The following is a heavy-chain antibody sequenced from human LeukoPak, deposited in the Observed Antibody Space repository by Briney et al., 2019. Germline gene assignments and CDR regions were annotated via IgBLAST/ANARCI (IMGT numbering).Heavy chain of an antibody. CDR2: ISYDGSNK. V-gene: IGHV3-30*04. CDR3: ARLSDEDSSGYSYYYYYYMDV. CDR1: GFTFSSYA. Sequence: AGGSLRLSCAASGFTFSSYAMHWVRQAPGKGLEWVAVISYDGSNKYYADSVKGRFTISRDNAKNSLYLQMNSLRAEDTAVYYCARLSDEDSSGYSYYYYYYMDVWGKGTTVTISS. J-gene: IGHJ6*03. D-gene: IGHD3-22*01.